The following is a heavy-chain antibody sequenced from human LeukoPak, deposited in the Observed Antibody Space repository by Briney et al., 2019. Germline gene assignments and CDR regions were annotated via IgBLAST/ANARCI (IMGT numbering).Heavy chain of an antibody. CDR2: IIPIFGTA. Sequence: GSSVKVSCKASGGTFISYAISWVRQAPGQGLEWMGGIIPIFGTANYAQKFQGRVTITTDESTSTAYMELSSLRSEDTAVYYCAREQQLVLIFDYWGQGTLVAVSS. CDR1: GGTFISYA. D-gene: IGHD6-13*01. CDR3: AREQQLVLIFDY. V-gene: IGHV1-69*05. J-gene: IGHJ4*02.